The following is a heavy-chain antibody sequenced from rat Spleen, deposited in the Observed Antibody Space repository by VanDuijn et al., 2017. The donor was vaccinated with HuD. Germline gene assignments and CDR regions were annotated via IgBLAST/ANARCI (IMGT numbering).Heavy chain of an antibody. CDR3: TTRPYYSSLNWFPY. D-gene: IGHD1-2*01. V-gene: IGHV5-20*01. J-gene: IGHJ3*01. CDR2: ISSGGGGT. Sequence: EVQLVESGGGLVQPGRSLKLSCAASGFTFSGFPVAWVRQAPKKGLVWVASISSGGGGTYYPGSVKGRFSISRHNTNGTLYLQMDSLRSEDTATYYCTTRPYYSSLNWFPYWGQGTLVTVSS. CDR1: GFTFSGFP.